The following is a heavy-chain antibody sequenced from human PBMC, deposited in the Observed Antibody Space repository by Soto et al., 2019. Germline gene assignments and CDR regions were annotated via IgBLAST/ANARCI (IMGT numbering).Heavy chain of an antibody. V-gene: IGHV6-1*01. Sequence: PSQTLSLTCAISGDSVSSNSAAWNWIRQSPSRGLEWLGRTYYRSKWYNDYAVSVKSRITINPDTSKNQFSLQLNSVTPEDTAVYYCARVYYDSSGYYYNWFDPWGQGTLVTVSS. J-gene: IGHJ5*02. CDR3: ARVYYDSSGYYYNWFDP. D-gene: IGHD3-22*01. CDR1: GDSVSSNSAA. CDR2: TYYRSKWYN.